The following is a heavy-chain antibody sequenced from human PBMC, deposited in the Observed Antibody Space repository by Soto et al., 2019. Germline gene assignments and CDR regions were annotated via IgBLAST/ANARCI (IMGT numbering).Heavy chain of an antibody. D-gene: IGHD6-13*01. V-gene: IGHV3-7*05. CDR3: ARVRSSSWYTPNQYYFDY. CDR1: GFTFSSYW. Sequence: EVQLVESGGGLVQPGGSLRLSCEASGFTFSSYWMSWVRQAPGKGLEWVANIKQDGSEKYYVDSVKGRFTISRDNAKNSLYLQMNSLRADDTAVYYCARVRSSSWYTPNQYYFDYWGQGTLVTVSS. J-gene: IGHJ4*02. CDR2: IKQDGSEK.